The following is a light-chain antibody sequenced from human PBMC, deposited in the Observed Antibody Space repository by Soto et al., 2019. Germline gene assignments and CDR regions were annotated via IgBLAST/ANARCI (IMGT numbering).Light chain of an antibody. Sequence: QSALTQPASVSGSPGQSITISCTGTSSDIGRHNYVSWYQHHPGKAPTLLIYEVSTRPSGISNRFSGSKSGNTASLTISGLQAEDEADYYRSSYTSSTDYVFGTGTKVTVL. J-gene: IGLJ1*01. CDR1: SSDIGRHNY. V-gene: IGLV2-14*01. CDR3: SSYTSSTDYV. CDR2: EVS.